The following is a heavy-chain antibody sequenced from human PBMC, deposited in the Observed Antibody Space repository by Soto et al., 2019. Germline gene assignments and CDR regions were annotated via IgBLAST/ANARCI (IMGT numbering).Heavy chain of an antibody. V-gene: IGHV3-33*01. J-gene: IGHJ4*02. D-gene: IGHD3-22*01. CDR1: GFTFSNYG. CDR3: ASDYYDSSGYYPRFDY. Sequence: GGSLRLSCAAXGFTFSNYGMHWVRQTPGKGLEWVAIIWYDGSNKYYADSVKGRFTISRDNSKNTLYLQMNSLRAEDTAVYYFASDYYDSSGYYPRFDYWGQGTLVTVSS. CDR2: IWYDGSNK.